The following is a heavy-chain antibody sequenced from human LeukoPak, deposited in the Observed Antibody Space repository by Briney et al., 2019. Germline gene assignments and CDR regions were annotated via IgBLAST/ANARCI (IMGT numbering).Heavy chain of an antibody. D-gene: IGHD4-17*01. CDR2: ISSSSSYT. CDR3: ARVGRGSYGAFDI. J-gene: IGHJ3*02. CDR1: GFTFSDYY. V-gene: IGHV3-11*06. Sequence: GSLRLSCAASGFTFSDYYMSWIRQAPGKGLEWVSYISSSSSYTNYADSVKGRFTISRDNAKNSLYPQMNSLRAEDTAVYYCARVGRGSYGAFDIWGQGTMVTVSS.